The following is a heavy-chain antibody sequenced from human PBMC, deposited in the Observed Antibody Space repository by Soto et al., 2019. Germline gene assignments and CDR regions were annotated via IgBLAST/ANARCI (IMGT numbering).Heavy chain of an antibody. V-gene: IGHV4-34*01. D-gene: IGHD3-10*01. Sequence: SETLSLTCAVYGGSFSGYYWSWIRQPPGKGLEWIGEINHSGSTNYNPSLKSRVTISVDTSKNQFSLKLSSVTAADTAVYYCARGGGRVSGSYYWVRIGNCLDPWGQGTLVTVS. CDR3: ARGGGRVSGSYYWVRIGNCLDP. J-gene: IGHJ5*02. CDR2: INHSGST. CDR1: GGSFSGYY.